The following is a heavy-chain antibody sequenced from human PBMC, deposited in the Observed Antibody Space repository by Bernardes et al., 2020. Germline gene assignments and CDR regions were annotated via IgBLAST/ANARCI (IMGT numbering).Heavy chain of an antibody. CDR3: ARRYCSTTSCLLDY. CDR1: GFTFSSYA. D-gene: IGHD2-2*01. CDR2: ISSGGGTI. V-gene: IGHV3-48*03. Sequence: GGSLRLSCAASGFTFSSYAMHWVRQAPGKGLEWVSHISSGGGTIYYADSVKGRFTISRDNAKNSLYLQMNSLRAEDMAVYYCARRYCSTTSCLLDYWGQGTLVTVSS. J-gene: IGHJ4*02.